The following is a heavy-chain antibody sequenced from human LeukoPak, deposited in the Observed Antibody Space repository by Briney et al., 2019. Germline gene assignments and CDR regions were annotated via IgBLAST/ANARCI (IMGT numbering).Heavy chain of an antibody. CDR1: GFTFTTYE. V-gene: IGHV3-48*03. J-gene: IGHJ2*01. D-gene: IGHD3-10*02. CDR2: ISGSGSSI. Sequence: PGGSLRLSCAASGFTFTTYEMNWVRQAPGKGLEWVSYISGSGSSIYYADSVEGQFTISRDNAKHSLYLQMNSLRAEDTAVYYCARDDVLSLGISFDLWGRGTLVTVSS. CDR3: ARDDVLSLGISFDL.